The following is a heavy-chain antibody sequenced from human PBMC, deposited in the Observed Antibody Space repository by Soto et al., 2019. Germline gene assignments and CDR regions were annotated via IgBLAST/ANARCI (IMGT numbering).Heavy chain of an antibody. CDR2: IYYSGST. V-gene: IGHV4-39*01. J-gene: IGHJ5*02. Sequence: PSETLSLTCTVSGGSISSSSYYWGWIRQPPGKGLEWIGSIYYSGSTYYNPSLKSRVTISVDTSKNQFSLKLSSVTAADTAVYYCARRPYSWFDPWGQGTLVTVSS. CDR1: GGSISSSSYY. CDR3: ARRPYSWFDP.